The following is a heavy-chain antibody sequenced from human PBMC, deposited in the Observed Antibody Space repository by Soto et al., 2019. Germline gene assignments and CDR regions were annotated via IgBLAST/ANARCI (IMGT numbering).Heavy chain of an antibody. J-gene: IGHJ1*01. CDR3: ATGGAYCGGDCYFSQH. Sequence: QVQLVQSGTEVRKPGASVKVSCKASGFTDYYIHWVRQAPGQGLEWMGWVNPSSGGTNYAQKFQGRVTITADESTSTAYLELSSLRSEDTDVYYCATGGAYCGGDCYFSQHWGQGTLVTVSS. D-gene: IGHD2-21*02. CDR1: GFTDYY. CDR2: VNPSSGGT. V-gene: IGHV1-2*02.